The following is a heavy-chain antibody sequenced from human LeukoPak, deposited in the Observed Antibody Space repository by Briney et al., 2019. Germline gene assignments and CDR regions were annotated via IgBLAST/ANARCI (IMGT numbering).Heavy chain of an antibody. CDR2: INWNGGST. J-gene: IGHJ4*02. CDR3: ARVYDSYFDY. V-gene: IGHV3-20*04. CDR1: GFTFTNYA. D-gene: IGHD3-16*01. Sequence: GGSLRLSCATSGFTFTNYAMSWVRQAPGKGLEWVSGINWNGGSTNYADSVKGRFTISRDNAKNSLYLQMNSLRAEDTALYYCARVYDSYFDYWGQGTLVTVSS.